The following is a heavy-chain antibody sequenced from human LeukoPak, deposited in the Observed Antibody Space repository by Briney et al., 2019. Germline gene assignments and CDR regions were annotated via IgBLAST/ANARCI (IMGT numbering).Heavy chain of an antibody. V-gene: IGHV3-11*01. J-gene: IGHJ4*02. CDR2: ISSSGSTI. CDR3: ARVHDFWSGYYYFDY. D-gene: IGHD3-3*01. CDR1: GFTFSDYY. Sequence: TGGSLRLSCAASGFTFSDYYMSWIRQAPGKGLEWVSYISSSGSTIYYAASVKGRFTISRDNAKNSLYLQMSSLRAEDTAVYYCARVHDFWSGYYYFDYWGQGTLVTVSS.